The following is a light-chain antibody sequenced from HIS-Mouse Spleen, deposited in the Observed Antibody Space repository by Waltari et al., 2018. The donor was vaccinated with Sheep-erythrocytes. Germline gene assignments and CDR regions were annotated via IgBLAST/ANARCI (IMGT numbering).Light chain of an antibody. CDR2: DVS. CDR3: CSYAGSYTWV. Sequence: QSALTQPRSVSGSPGQSVTISCTGPSSDVCGYNYVSWYQQHPGKAPKLMIYDVSKRPSGVPDRFSGSKSGNTASLTISGLQAEDEADYYCCSYAGSYTWVFGGGTKLTVL. J-gene: IGLJ3*02. CDR1: SSDVCGYNY. V-gene: IGLV2-11*01.